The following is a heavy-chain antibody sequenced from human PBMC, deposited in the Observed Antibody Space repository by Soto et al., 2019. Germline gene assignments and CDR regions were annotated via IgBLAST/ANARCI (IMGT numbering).Heavy chain of an antibody. CDR3: ARSSRSWFDP. V-gene: IGHV4-59*08. CDR1: GGSINAYY. CDR2: VYYSGDT. Sequence: VQLQESGPGLVKPSETLSLTCTVSGGSINAYYWSWIRQPPGKGLEWIGYVYYSGDTNYNPSLKSRVTISLDTSENQISLKLRSVTAADTAVYYCARSSRSWFDPWGQGTLATVSS. J-gene: IGHJ5*02.